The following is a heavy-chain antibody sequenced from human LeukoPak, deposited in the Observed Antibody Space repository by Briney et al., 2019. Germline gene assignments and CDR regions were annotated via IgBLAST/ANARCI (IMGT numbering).Heavy chain of an antibody. D-gene: IGHD1-26*01. CDR3: ARETSSWDSPQTLDY. J-gene: IGHJ4*02. Sequence: KPSETLSLTCTVSGDSVNSSDSYWGWIRQPPGKRLEWIGSFYYSGSTYYHPSLKSRVSIFVDTSKNQFSLRLSSVTAADTAVYYCARETSSWDSPQTLDYWGQGTLVTVSS. CDR2: FYYSGST. V-gene: IGHV4-39*02. CDR1: GDSVNSSDSY.